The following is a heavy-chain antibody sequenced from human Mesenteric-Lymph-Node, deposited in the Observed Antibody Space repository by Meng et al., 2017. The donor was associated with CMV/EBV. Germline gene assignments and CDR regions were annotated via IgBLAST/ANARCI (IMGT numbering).Heavy chain of an antibody. CDR1: RFTFSSYA. CDR2: ISSSTLTM. J-gene: IGHJ4*02. V-gene: IGHV3-48*04. CDR3: ARELFGVTTR. D-gene: IGHD4-11*01. Sequence: GESLKISCAASRFTFSSYAMNWVRQAPGKGLEWISYISSSTLTMKYADSVKGRFTISRDNAKNSLFLQMNSLRAEDTAVYYCARELFGVTTRWGQGTLVTVSS.